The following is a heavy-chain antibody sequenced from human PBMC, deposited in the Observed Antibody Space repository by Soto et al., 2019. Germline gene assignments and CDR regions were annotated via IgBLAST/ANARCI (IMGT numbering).Heavy chain of an antibody. CDR2: VFYTGFT. J-gene: IGHJ4*02. D-gene: IGHD1-20*01. CDR1: VASISGSYYY. Sequence: NPSGTMSITCSVPVASISGSYYYWGWLRQSPGKGPEWIGSVFYTGFTSYNPSLESRVSVSVDTSKNQFSLKVSGVSAADTAVYYCATSQKGYNWNYFDHWGQGDLVTVSS. V-gene: IGHV4-39*01. CDR3: ATSQKGYNWNYFDH.